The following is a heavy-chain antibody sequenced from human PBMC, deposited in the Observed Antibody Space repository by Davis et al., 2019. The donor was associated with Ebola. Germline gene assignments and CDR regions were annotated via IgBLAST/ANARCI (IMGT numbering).Heavy chain of an antibody. CDR2: ITSSSYMI. CDR3: ARDGGFDYGDKLRSYYFDS. Sequence: PGGSLRLSCTASGFTFSTYSMNWVRQAPGKGLEWISYITSSSYMIYYADSVKGRFTISRDNAKNSLYLLMNSLRDEDTAVYYCARDGGFDYGDKLRSYYFDSWGQGTLVTVSS. J-gene: IGHJ4*02. D-gene: IGHD4-17*01. CDR1: GFTFSTYS. V-gene: IGHV3-48*02.